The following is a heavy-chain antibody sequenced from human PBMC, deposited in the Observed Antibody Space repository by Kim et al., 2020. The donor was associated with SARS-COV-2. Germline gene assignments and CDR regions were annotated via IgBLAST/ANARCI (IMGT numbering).Heavy chain of an antibody. D-gene: IGHD2-8*01. CDR3: AKDIGALMVYATPDY. Sequence: GGSLRLSCAASGFTFSSYAMSWVRQAPGKGLEWVSAISHGGDTTYYADSVKGRFTISRDNSKNTLFLQMNSLRDEDTAVYYCAKDIGALMVYATPDYWGQVTLVTVSS. CDR2: ISHGGDTT. V-gene: IGHV3-23*01. J-gene: IGHJ4*02. CDR1: GFTFSSYA.